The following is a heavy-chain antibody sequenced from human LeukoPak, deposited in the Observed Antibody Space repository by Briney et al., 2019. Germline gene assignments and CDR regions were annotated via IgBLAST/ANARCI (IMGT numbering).Heavy chain of an antibody. J-gene: IGHJ5*02. CDR1: GGSISSYY. CDR3: ARETPPQGPITMVRGVESGSWFDP. CDR2: IYYSGST. V-gene: IGHV4-59*01. Sequence: PSETLSLTCTVSGGSISSYYWSWIRQPPGKGLEWIGYIYYSGSTNYNPSLKSRVTISVDTSKNQFSLELSSVTAADTAVYYCARETPPQGPITMVRGVESGSWFDPWGQGTLVTVSS. D-gene: IGHD3-10*01.